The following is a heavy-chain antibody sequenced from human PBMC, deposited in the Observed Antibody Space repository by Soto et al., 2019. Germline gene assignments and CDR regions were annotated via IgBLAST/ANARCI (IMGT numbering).Heavy chain of an antibody. V-gene: IGHV3-30*03. J-gene: IGHJ6*02. D-gene: IGHD3-10*01. CDR1: GFTFSNYG. CDR3: GRDRIVILRVVMNYYGMDV. Sequence: QVQLVESGGGVVQPGRSLRLSCAASGFTFSNYGMHWVRQAPGKGLEWVAFILYDGSDKYFADSVKGRFTISRDDAQNTLDLHMNSLTAVDTDVYCCGRDRIVILRVVMNYYGMDVWGQGTTVTVAS. CDR2: ILYDGSDK.